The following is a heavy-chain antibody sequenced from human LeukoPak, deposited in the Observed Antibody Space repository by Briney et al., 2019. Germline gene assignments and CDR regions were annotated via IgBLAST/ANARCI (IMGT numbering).Heavy chain of an antibody. CDR2: IYYRGST. V-gene: IGHV4-59*01. CDR3: ARLSGYSSGHYYSDY. Sequence: SETLSLTCTVSGGSISSDYWSWIRQPPGKGLEWIGYIYYRGSTNYNPSLKSRVTISVDTSKNQFSLKLSSVTAADTAVYYCARLSGYSSGHYYSDYWGQGTLVTASS. J-gene: IGHJ4*02. CDR1: GGSISSDY. D-gene: IGHD3-22*01.